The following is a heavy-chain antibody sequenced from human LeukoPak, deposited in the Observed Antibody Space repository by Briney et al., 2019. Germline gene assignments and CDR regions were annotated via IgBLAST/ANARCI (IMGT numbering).Heavy chain of an antibody. CDR2: IYYRGST. V-gene: IGHV4-59*01. CDR3: ARLSGYSSGHYYSDY. Sequence: SETLSLTCTVSGGSISSDYWSWIRQPPGKGLEWIGYIYYRGSTNYNPSLKSRVTISVDTSKNQFSLKLSSVTAADTAVYYCARLSGYSSGHYYSDYWGQGTLVTASS. J-gene: IGHJ4*02. CDR1: GGSISSDY. D-gene: IGHD3-22*01.